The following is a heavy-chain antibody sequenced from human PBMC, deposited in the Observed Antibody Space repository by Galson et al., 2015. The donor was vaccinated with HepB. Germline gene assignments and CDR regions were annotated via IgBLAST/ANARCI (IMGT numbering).Heavy chain of an antibody. CDR3: AKWGGAVDY. V-gene: IGHV3-23*01. CDR1: GLTFKNYA. J-gene: IGHJ4*02. CDR2: VSGSAVST. Sequence: SLRLSCAASGLTFKNYAMSWVRQAPGKGLEWVSAVSGSAVSTYYAGSVKGRFTISRDNSKNTLFLQMKSLRAEDTAIYYCAKWGGAVDYWCQGTLVTVSS. D-gene: IGHD1-26*01.